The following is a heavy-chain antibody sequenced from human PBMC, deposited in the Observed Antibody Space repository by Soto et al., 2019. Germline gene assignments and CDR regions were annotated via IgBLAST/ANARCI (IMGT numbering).Heavy chain of an antibody. J-gene: IGHJ5*02. CDR1: GFTFSDHH. CDR3: SRDLGS. Sequence: EVHLVESGGGLVQPGGSLGLSCAASGFTFSDHHMDWVRQAPGKGLEWVGRTRNKANSYTTEYAASVKGRFTISRDDSKNSLYLQMNSLKTEDTAVYYCSRDLGSWGQGTLVTVSS. CDR2: TRNKANSYTT. V-gene: IGHV3-72*01.